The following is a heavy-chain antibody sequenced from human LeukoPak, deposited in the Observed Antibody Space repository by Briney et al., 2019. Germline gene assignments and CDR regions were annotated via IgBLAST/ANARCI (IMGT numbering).Heavy chain of an antibody. D-gene: IGHD6-13*01. V-gene: IGHV5-51*01. CDR1: GYTFTSNW. Sequence: GESLKISCKCSGYTFTSNWIGWVRQMTGKGLEWMGLIFPGDSDTRYGTSFQGQVTVSADRSISTAYLQWSSLKASDTAMYYCARYSNLIPGAGWIDYWGQGTLVTVSS. J-gene: IGHJ4*02. CDR3: ARYSNLIPGAGWIDY. CDR2: IFPGDSDT.